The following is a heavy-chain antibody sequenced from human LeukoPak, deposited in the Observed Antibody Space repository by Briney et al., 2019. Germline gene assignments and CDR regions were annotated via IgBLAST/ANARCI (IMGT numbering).Heavy chain of an antibody. D-gene: IGHD5-24*01. V-gene: IGHV5-10-1*01. CDR2: IDPTDSYS. Sequence: GESLKISCKDSGYSFTSYWIGWMRQMPGKGLEWMGTIDPTDSYSKYSPSFQGHVTISADKSISTAYLQWSSLKASDTAMYYCARLDRDGYNWQTFDYWGQGTLVTVSS. J-gene: IGHJ4*02. CDR3: ARLDRDGYNWQTFDY. CDR1: GYSFTSYW.